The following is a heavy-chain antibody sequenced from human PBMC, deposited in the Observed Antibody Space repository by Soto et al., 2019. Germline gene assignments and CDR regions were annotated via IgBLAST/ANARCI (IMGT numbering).Heavy chain of an antibody. D-gene: IGHD1-1*01. V-gene: IGHV4-34*01. Sequence: PSETLSLTCAVYGGSFSGYYWSWIRQPPGKGLEWIGEINHSGSTNYNPSLKSRVTISVDTSKNQFSLKLSSVTAADTAVYYCASGKLERYYYGMDVWGQGTTVTVSS. CDR1: GGSFSGYY. J-gene: IGHJ6*02. CDR3: ASGKLERYYYGMDV. CDR2: INHSGST.